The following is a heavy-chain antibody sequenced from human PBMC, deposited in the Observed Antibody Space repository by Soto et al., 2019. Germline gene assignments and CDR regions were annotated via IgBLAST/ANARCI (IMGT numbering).Heavy chain of an antibody. V-gene: IGHV3-30-3*01. Sequence: QVQLVESGGGVVQPGRSLRLSCAASGFTFSSYAMHWVRQAPGKGLEWVAVISYDGSNKYYADSVKGRFTISRDNSKNKLYLQMNSLRAEDTAVYYCARDRSGGYSYGWGAYYYYYGMDVWGQGTTVTVSS. D-gene: IGHD5-18*01. CDR2: ISYDGSNK. CDR1: GFTFSSYA. CDR3: ARDRSGGYSYGWGAYYYYYGMDV. J-gene: IGHJ6*02.